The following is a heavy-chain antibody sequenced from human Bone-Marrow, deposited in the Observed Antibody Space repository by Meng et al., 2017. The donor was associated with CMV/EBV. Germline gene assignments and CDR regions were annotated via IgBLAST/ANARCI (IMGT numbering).Heavy chain of an antibody. V-gene: IGHV3-30-3*01. CDR1: GFTFSSYA. D-gene: IGHD5-24*01. CDR2: ISYDGSNK. CDR3: ASRDPGDY. J-gene: IGHJ4*02. Sequence: VQLVGSGGGVVQPGRSLRLSCAASGFTFSSYAMHWVRQAPGKGLEWVAVISYDGSNKYYADSVKGRFTISRDNSKNTLYLQMNSLRAEDTAVYYCASRDPGDYWGQGTLVTVSS.